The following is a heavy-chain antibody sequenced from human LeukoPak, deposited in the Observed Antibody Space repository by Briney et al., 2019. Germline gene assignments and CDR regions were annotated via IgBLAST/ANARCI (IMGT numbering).Heavy chain of an antibody. CDR2: ISGSGGST. J-gene: IGHJ4*02. CDR1: GFPLSDAW. D-gene: IGHD6-19*01. CDR3: ARDLGSGWNFDY. Sequence: GGSLRLSCAVSGFPLSDAWMNWVRQAPGKGLEWVSAISGSGGSTYYADSVKGRFTISRDNSKNTLYLQMNSLRAEDTAVYYCARDLGSGWNFDYWGQGTLVTVSS. V-gene: IGHV3-23*01.